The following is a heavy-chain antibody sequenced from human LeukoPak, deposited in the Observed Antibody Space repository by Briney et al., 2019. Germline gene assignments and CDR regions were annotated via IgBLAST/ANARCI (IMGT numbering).Heavy chain of an antibody. J-gene: IGHJ4*02. CDR1: GYTFTDYT. CDR2: INGGSGNT. CDR3: ANPRYDSSGYYYVD. V-gene: IGHV1-3*01. Sequence: ASVKVSCKASGYTFTDYTMHWLRQAPGQRLDWMGWINGGSGNTKYSPEFQGRVAITRDTSASTAYMELSSLRSEDTAVYYCANPRYDSSGYYYVDWGQGTLVTVSS. D-gene: IGHD3-22*01.